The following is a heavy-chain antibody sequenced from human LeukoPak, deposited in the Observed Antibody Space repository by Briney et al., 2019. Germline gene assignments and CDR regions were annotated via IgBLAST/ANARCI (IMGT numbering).Heavy chain of an antibody. CDR3: ARRLTQYDCFDP. CDR1: GDSVSSNSVT. V-gene: IGHV6-1*01. CDR2: TYYRSTWYN. J-gene: IGHJ5*02. D-gene: IGHD2-2*01. Sequence: SQTLSLTCAISGDSVSSNSVTWNWTRQSPSRGLEWLGKTYYRSTWYNDYAVSVRGRITVNPDTSKNQFSLHLNSVTPEDTAVYYCARRLTQYDCFDPWGQGILVTVSS.